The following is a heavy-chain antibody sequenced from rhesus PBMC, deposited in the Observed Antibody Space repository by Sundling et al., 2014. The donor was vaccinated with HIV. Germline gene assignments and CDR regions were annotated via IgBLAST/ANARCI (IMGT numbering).Heavy chain of an antibody. Sequence: QVQLQESGPGLVKPSETLYLTCAVSGGSMSNYYWSWIRQPPGKGLEWIGRISGSRGSTDYNPSLRNRVSLSRDTSNNQFSLSLRSVTAADTAVYYCAREKQRVEYFAFWGQGALVTVSS. CDR2: ISGSRGST. J-gene: IGHJ1*01. D-gene: IGHD6-31*01. CDR3: AREKQRVEYFAF. CDR1: GGSMSNYY. V-gene: IGHV4-173*01.